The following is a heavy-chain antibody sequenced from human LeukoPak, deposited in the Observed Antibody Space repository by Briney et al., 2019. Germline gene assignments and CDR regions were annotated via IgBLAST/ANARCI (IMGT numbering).Heavy chain of an antibody. J-gene: IGHJ4*02. Sequence: ASVKVSCKASGYTFTSYGISWVRQAPGQGLEWMGWISAYNGNTNYAQKLQGRVTMTRDTSTSTVYMELSSLRSEDTAVYYCARDRSVAGTIIDYWGQGTLVTVSS. D-gene: IGHD6-19*01. CDR1: GYTFTSYG. CDR3: ARDRSVAGTIIDY. V-gene: IGHV1-18*01. CDR2: ISAYNGNT.